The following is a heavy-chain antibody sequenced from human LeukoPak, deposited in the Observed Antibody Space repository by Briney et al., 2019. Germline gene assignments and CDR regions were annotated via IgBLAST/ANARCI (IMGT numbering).Heavy chain of an antibody. Sequence: ASVKASCKASGYTFTGYYMHWVRQAPGQGLEWMGWINPNSGGTNYAQKFQGRVTMTRDTSISTAYMELSRLRSDDTAVYYCATNRYYYDSSAIDAFDIWGQGTMVTVSS. CDR3: ATNRYYYDSSAIDAFDI. D-gene: IGHD3-22*01. CDR1: GYTFTGYY. CDR2: INPNSGGT. J-gene: IGHJ3*02. V-gene: IGHV1-2*02.